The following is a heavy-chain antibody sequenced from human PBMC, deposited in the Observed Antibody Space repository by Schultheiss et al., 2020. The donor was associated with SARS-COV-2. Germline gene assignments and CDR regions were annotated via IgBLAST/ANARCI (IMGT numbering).Heavy chain of an antibody. V-gene: IGHV1-18*01. Sequence: ASVKVSCKASGGTFSSYAISWVRQAPGQGLEWMGWISAYNGNTNYAQKLQGRVTMTTDTSTSTAYMELRSLRSDDTAVYYCARDGGYYDSSGYGDTIGRGYWGQGTLVTVSS. CDR3: ARDGGYYDSSGYGDTIGRGY. CDR2: ISAYNGNT. J-gene: IGHJ4*02. CDR1: GGTFSSYA. D-gene: IGHD3-22*01.